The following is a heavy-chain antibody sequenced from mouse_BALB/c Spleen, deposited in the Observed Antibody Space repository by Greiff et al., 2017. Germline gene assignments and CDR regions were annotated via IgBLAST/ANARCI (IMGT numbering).Heavy chain of an antibody. CDR1: GFTFSDYG. CDR2: ISNLAYSI. V-gene: IGHV5-15*02. CDR3: ARKTARATYAMDY. D-gene: IGHD3-2*01. J-gene: IGHJ4*01. Sequence: EVQVVESGGGLVQPGGSRKLSCAASGFTFSDYGMAWVRQAPGKGPEWVAFISNLAYSIYYADTVTGRFTISRENAKNTLYLEMSSLRSEDTAMYYCARKTARATYAMDYWGQGTSVTVSS.